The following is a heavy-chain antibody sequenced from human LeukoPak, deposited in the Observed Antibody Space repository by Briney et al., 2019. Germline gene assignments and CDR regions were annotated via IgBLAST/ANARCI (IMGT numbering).Heavy chain of an antibody. V-gene: IGHV4-59*01. D-gene: IGHD5-18*01. CDR2: IHYSGST. CDR3: ARTTEGGYTYNYFYYYYMDV. Sequence: SETLSLTCTVSGGSISSYYWSWIRQPPGKGLEWIGYIHYSGSTNYNPSLKSRISISVDTSKNQFSLKLSSVTAADTAVYYCARTTEGGYTYNYFYYYYMDVWGKGTTVTISS. CDR1: GGSISSYY. J-gene: IGHJ6*03.